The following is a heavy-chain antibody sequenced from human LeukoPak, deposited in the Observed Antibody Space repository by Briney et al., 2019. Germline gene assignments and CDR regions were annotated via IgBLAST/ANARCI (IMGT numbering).Heavy chain of an antibody. J-gene: IGHJ3*02. CDR1: GFTFSSYS. CDR3: AREWDVLLWFGELLGPGAFDI. Sequence: GGSLTLSCAASGFTFSSYSMNWIRQAPGKGLEWVSSISSSSSYIYYADSVKGRFTISRDNAKNSLYLQMNSLRAEDTAVYYCAREWDVLLWFGELLGPGAFDIWGQGTMVTVSS. CDR2: ISSSSSYI. D-gene: IGHD3-10*01. V-gene: IGHV3-21*01.